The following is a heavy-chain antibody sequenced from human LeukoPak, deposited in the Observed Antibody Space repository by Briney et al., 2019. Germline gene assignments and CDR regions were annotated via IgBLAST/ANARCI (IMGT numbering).Heavy chain of an antibody. Sequence: GGSLRLSCAASGFTFSDYYMTWIRQAPGKGLEWVSYISRGGNTIYYADSVKGRFTISRDNAKNSLYLQMNSLTAEDTAVYYCAREDSISSYGVAFWGQGTLVTVSS. J-gene: IGHJ4*02. V-gene: IGHV3-11*01. CDR1: GFTFSDYY. CDR3: AREDSISSYGVAF. D-gene: IGHD6-13*01. CDR2: ISRGGNTI.